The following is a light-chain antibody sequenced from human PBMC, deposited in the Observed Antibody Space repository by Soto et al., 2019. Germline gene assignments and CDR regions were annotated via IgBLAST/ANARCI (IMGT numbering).Light chain of an antibody. CDR2: GAS. V-gene: IGKV3-15*01. Sequence: EIVMTQSPASLSVSPGGRVTLSCTASQSVSRYLAWYQQIPGQAPRLLIHGASTGAIGVPDRFSGSGSGTEFTLTISTLQSEDSALYYCHQYKNWPWTFGQGTKVEFK. J-gene: IGKJ1*01. CDR1: QSVSRY. CDR3: HQYKNWPWT.